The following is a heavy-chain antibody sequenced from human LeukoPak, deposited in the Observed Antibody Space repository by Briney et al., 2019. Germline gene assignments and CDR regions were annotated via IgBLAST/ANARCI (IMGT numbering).Heavy chain of an antibody. D-gene: IGHD3-9*01. Sequence: QPGGSLRLSCAASGFSFASYEMNWVRQAAGKGLEWVSHISSDGRVETYLDSVRGRFTMSRDNAKDLLFLQMNGLRAEDTAVYYCARDSLNGPFVISLDYWGQGALVTVSS. CDR1: GFSFASYE. J-gene: IGHJ4*02. CDR2: ISSDGRVE. CDR3: ARDSLNGPFVISLDY. V-gene: IGHV3-48*03.